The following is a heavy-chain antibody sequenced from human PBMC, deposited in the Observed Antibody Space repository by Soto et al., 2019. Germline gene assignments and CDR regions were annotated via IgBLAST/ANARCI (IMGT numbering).Heavy chain of an antibody. V-gene: IGHV1-69*01. Sequence: QVQLVQSGAEVKEPGSSVRVSCKASGGTFDNFIMNWVRQTPGQGLEWMGGIVPMIGTPTYAEKFKGRVTISATGATSTMYMEVTSLRSEYTAIYYCARNGTYSSSLSQYSGMDVWGQGTTVTVSS. D-gene: IGHD1-26*01. CDR2: IVPMIGTP. CDR3: ARNGTYSSSLSQYSGMDV. J-gene: IGHJ6*01. CDR1: GGTFDNFI.